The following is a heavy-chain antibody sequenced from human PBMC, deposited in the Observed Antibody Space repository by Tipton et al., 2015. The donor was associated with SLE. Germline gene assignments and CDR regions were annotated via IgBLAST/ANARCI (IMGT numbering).Heavy chain of an antibody. CDR2: IMEDGSEK. D-gene: IGHD3-3*01. CDR1: GFTFSNYW. Sequence: SLRLSCAASGFTFSNYWMNWVRQAPGKGLEWVANIMEDGSEKYYVDSVKGRFTISRDNAYNSLYLQMNSLTAEDTAVYYCARGRRRVIKSGRFSYYYYGLDVWGQGTTVTVSS. V-gene: IGHV3-7*01. CDR3: ARGRRRVIKSGRFSYYYYGLDV. J-gene: IGHJ6*02.